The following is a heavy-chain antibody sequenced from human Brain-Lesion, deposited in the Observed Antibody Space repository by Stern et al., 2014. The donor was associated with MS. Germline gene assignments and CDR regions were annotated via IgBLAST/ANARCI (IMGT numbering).Heavy chain of an antibody. CDR1: GYTFTGYY. D-gene: IGHD3-22*01. Sequence: QLVQSGAEVKKPGASVKVSCKASGYTFTGYYMHWVRQAPGQGLEWMGWINPKSGGTNYAQKFQGWVTMTRDTSINTAYMELSRLRSDDTAVYYCATYYYDSTGYDDFWGQGTLVTVSS. V-gene: IGHV1-2*04. J-gene: IGHJ4*02. CDR2: INPKSGGT. CDR3: ATYYYDSTGYDDF.